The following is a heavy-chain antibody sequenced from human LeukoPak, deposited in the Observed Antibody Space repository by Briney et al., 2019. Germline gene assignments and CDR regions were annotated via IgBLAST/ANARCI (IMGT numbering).Heavy chain of an antibody. Sequence: GGSLRLSCAASGFTFSYYYMSWIRQAPGKGLEWVSYISSSGSTIYYADSVKGRFTISRDNAKNSLYLQMNSLRAEDTAVYYCARENSIAARSHFDYWGQGKMVSVSS. V-gene: IGHV3-11*01. CDR2: ISSSGSTI. CDR3: ARENSIAARSHFDY. CDR1: GFTFSYYY. D-gene: IGHD6-6*01. J-gene: IGHJ4*02.